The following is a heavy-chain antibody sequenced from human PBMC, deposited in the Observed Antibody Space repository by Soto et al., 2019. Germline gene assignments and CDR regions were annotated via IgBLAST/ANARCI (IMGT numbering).Heavy chain of an antibody. CDR3: AREPRDDYMISGGFDY. V-gene: IGHV3-11*01. Sequence: QVQLVESGGGLVKPGGSLRLSCVASGFTFSDYYMSWFRQAPGKGLEWVSYISSGGSVIHSADSMKGRFTISRDNAKNSLYLQVNSLRAEDTAVYYCAREPRDDYMISGGFDYWGQGTLVTVSS. J-gene: IGHJ4*02. D-gene: IGHD4-4*01. CDR2: ISSGGSVI. CDR1: GFTFSDYY.